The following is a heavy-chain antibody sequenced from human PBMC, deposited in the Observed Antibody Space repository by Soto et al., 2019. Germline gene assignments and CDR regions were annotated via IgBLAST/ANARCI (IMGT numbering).Heavy chain of an antibody. V-gene: IGHV3-23*01. J-gene: IGHJ6*03. CDR3: ARVEGDYDFWSGSKEGGYYYYYYMDV. D-gene: IGHD3-3*01. CDR2: ISGSGGTI. Sequence: PGRPLRHFCRAAGVSCSRYAMSCVRQAPGKGLEWVSGISGSGGTIYYADSVKGRFTISRDNAKNSLYLQMNSLRAEDTAVYYCARVEGDYDFWSGSKEGGYYYYYYMDVWGKGTTVTVSS. CDR1: GVSCSRYA.